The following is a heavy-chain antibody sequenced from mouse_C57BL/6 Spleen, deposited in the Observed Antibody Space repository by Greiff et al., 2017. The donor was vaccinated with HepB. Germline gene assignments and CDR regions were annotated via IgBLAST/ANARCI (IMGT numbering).Heavy chain of an antibody. CDR2: IDPENGDT. Sequence: VQLQQSGAELVRPGTSVKLSCTASGFNIKDDYMHWVKQRPEQGLEWIGWIDPENGDTEYASKFQGKATIPADTSSNTAYLQLSSLTSEDTAVYYCTKSSLLGYAMDYWGQGTSVTVSS. J-gene: IGHJ4*01. D-gene: IGHD1-1*01. CDR1: GFNIKDDY. CDR3: TKSSLLGYAMDY. V-gene: IGHV14-4*01.